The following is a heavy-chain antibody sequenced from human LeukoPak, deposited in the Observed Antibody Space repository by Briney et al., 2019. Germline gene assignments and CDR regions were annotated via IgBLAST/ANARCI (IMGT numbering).Heavy chain of an antibody. CDR1: GFTFSSYW. D-gene: IGHD6-25*01. Sequence: GGSLRLSCAASGFTFSSYWMHWVLQAPGKGLVWVSRINSDGSSTSYADSVKGRFTISRDNAKNTLYLQMNSLRAEDTAVYYCAREITAAAYYYYGMDVWGQGTTVTVSS. CDR2: INSDGSST. CDR3: AREITAAAYYYYGMDV. J-gene: IGHJ6*02. V-gene: IGHV3-74*01.